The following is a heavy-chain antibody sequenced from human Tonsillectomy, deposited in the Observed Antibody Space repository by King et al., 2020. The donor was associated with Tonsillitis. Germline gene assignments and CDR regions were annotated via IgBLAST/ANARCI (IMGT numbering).Heavy chain of an antibody. CDR2: IYYSGSA. CDR1: GGTISTGGYN. D-gene: IGHD2/OR15-2a*01. CDR3: ARDVRRYFTSGERSSYFYMDV. V-gene: IGHV4-31*03. J-gene: IGHJ6*03. Sequence: VQLQESGPGLVEPSQTLSLTCTVSGGTISTGGYNWSWLRQHPGKGLEWIGYIYYSGSAYYSPSLKSRVTLSVDTSKNQFSLELTSVTAADTAVYYCARDVRRYFTSGERSSYFYMDVWGRGATVTVSS.